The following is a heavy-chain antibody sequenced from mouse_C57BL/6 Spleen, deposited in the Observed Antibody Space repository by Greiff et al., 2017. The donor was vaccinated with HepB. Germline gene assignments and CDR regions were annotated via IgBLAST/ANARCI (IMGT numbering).Heavy chain of an antibody. CDR3: ARGDYYGSSPYPMRY. V-gene: IGHV5-17*01. CDR2: ISSGSSTI. D-gene: IGHD1-1*01. Sequence: EVMLVESGGGLVKPGGSLKLSCAASGFTFSDYGMHWVRQAPEKGLEWVAYISSGSSTIFYADTVKGRFTISRDNAKNTLFLQMTSLRSEDTAMYYCARGDYYGSSPYPMRYWGQGTSVTVSS. CDR1: GFTFSDYG. J-gene: IGHJ4*01.